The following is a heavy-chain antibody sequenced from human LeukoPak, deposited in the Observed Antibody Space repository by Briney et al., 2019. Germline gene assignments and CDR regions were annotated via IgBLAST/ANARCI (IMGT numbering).Heavy chain of an antibody. J-gene: IGHJ6*02. D-gene: IGHD3-10*01. Sequence: SETLSLTCTVSGDSISNYYWSWIRQPAGKGLEWIGRIYTSGSTNYNPSLKSRVTMSVDTSKNQFSLKLTSVTAADTAIYYCLRDKAGSFYGSGGYHFYYNGMDVWGQGTAVTVSS. CDR3: LRDKAGSFYGSGGYHFYYNGMDV. CDR2: IYTSGST. V-gene: IGHV4-4*07. CDR1: GDSISNYY.